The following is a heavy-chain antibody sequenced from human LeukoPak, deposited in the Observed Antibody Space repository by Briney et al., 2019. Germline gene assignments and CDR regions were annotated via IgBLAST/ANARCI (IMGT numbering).Heavy chain of an antibody. D-gene: IGHD6-19*01. J-gene: IGHJ4*02. CDR3: AKDLGGITVPEKGIFDY. CDR1: GFIFSSYA. CDR2: LSGSGDST. V-gene: IGHV3-23*01. Sequence: GGSLRLSCAASGFIFSSYAMSWVRQAPGKGLEWVSRLSGSGDSTHYADSVKGRITISRDNSKNTLYLQMNSLRAEDTAVYYCAKDLGGITVPEKGIFDYWGQGTLVTVSS.